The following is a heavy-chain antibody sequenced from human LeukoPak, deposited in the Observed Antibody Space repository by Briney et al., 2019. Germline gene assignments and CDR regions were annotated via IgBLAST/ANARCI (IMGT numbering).Heavy chain of an antibody. CDR3: ARGRLLWFGELSPTDY. V-gene: IGHV1-8*01. Sequence: GASVKVSCKASGYTFTSYDINWVRQATGQGLEWMGWMNSNSGNTGYAQKFQGRVTMTRNTSISTVYMELSSLRSEDTAVYYCARGRLLWFGELSPTDYWGQGTLVTVSS. CDR1: GYTFTSYD. D-gene: IGHD3-10*01. J-gene: IGHJ4*02. CDR2: MNSNSGNT.